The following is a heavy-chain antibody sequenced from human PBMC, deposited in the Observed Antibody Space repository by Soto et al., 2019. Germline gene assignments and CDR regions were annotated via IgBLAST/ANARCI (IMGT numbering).Heavy chain of an antibody. Sequence: EVQLVESGGGLVQPGGSLRLSCAASGFTFSSYSMNWVRQAPGKGLEWVSYISSSSSTIYYAASVKGRFTISRDNAKKSLNMQWHSLRAEATAVYNCARHPDRIAQIGWFDPCAQATLFTVSS. D-gene: IGHD2-21*01. CDR1: GFTFSSYS. CDR3: ARHPDRIAQIGWFDP. V-gene: IGHV3-48*01. J-gene: IGHJ5*02. CDR2: ISSSSSTI.